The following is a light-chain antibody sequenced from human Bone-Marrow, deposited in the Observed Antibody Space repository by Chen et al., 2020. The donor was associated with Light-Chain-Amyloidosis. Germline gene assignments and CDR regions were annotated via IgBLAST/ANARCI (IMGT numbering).Light chain of an antibody. J-gene: IGKJ2*01. Sequence: EIVLTHSPGTLSLPPGERATLSCRASQSVSSSYLAWYQQKAGQAPRLLIYGASSRATGIPDRFSGSGSGTDFTLTISRLDPEDFAVYYCQQYASAPDNFGQGTKLEIK. CDR3: QQYASAPDN. V-gene: IGKV3-20*01. CDR1: QSVSSSY. CDR2: GAS.